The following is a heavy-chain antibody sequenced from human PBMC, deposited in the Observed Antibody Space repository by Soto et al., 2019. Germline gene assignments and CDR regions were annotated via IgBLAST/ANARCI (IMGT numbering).Heavy chain of an antibody. Sequence: ASVKVSFKASGYTFTSYGISWVRQAPGQGLEWMGWISAYNGNTNYAQKLQGRVTMTTDTSTSTAYMELRSLRSDDTAVYYCARDLRYCSSTSCYDYYYYYMDVWGKGTTVTVSS. CDR2: ISAYNGNT. V-gene: IGHV1-18*01. CDR3: ARDLRYCSSTSCYDYYYYYMDV. J-gene: IGHJ6*03. D-gene: IGHD2-2*01. CDR1: GYTFTSYG.